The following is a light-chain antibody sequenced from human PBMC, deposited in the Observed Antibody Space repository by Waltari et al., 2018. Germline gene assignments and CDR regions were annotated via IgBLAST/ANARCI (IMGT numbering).Light chain of an antibody. Sequence: QPVLIQPPSASGTPGQRVTIPFPGIRSTIESMYVYWYQQVPGTAPKLLMYRDNWRPSGVPDRFSGSKSGTSASLAISGVRSEDEADYHCAAWDDVLSGVVFGGGTKLIVL. CDR3: AAWDDVLSGVV. CDR2: RDN. J-gene: IGLJ2*01. V-gene: IGLV1-47*01. CDR1: RSTIESMY.